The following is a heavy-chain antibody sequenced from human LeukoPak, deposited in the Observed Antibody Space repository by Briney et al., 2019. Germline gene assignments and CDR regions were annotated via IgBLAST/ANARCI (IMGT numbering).Heavy chain of an antibody. J-gene: IGHJ4*02. CDR3: ARHSRRDDYVWGSYRPDY. D-gene: IGHD3-16*02. CDR1: GYSISSGYY. CDR2: IYRSGST. V-gene: IGHV4-38-2*01. Sequence: SENLSLTCAVSGYSISSGYYWGWIRQPPGKGLEWIGSIYRSGSTYYNPSLKSRVTISVDTSKNQFSLKLSSVTAADTAVYYCARHSRRDDYVWGSYRPDYWGQGTLVTVSS.